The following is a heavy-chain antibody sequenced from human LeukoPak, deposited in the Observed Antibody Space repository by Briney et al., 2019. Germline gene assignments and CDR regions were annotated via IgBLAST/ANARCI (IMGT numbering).Heavy chain of an antibody. J-gene: IGHJ6*03. CDR3: ARGGRVSGYEVGPHYYYYYMDV. D-gene: IGHD5-12*01. CDR1: GFTFSSYA. V-gene: IGHV3-30*04. Sequence: GGSLRLSCAASGFTFSSYAMHWVRQAPGKGLEWVAVISYDGSNKHYADSVKGRFTISRDNAKNTLCLQMNSLRAEDTAVYYCARGGRVSGYEVGPHYYYYYMDVWGKGTTVTVSS. CDR2: ISYDGSNK.